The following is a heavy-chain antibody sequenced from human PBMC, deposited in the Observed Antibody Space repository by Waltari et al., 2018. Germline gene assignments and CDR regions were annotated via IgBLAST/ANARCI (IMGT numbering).Heavy chain of an antibody. Sequence: QVQLQESGPGLVKPSETLSLTCTVSGGSISSYYWSWIRQPAGKGLEWIGRIYTSGSTNYNPSLKSRVTMSVDTSKNQFSLKLSSVTAADTAVYYCARDAHIVVVPAAPYWYFDLWGRGTLVTVSS. D-gene: IGHD2-2*01. CDR3: ARDAHIVVVPAAPYWYFDL. V-gene: IGHV4-4*07. CDR1: GGSISSYY. CDR2: IYTSGST. J-gene: IGHJ2*01.